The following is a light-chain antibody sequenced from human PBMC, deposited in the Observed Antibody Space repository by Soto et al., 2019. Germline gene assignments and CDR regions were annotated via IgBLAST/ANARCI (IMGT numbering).Light chain of an antibody. CDR1: SSNIGNNY. Sequence: SVLTQPPSVSAAPGQKVTISCSGSSSNIGNNYVSCYQQLPGTAPKLLIYDNNKRPSGIPDRFSGSKSGTSATLGITGLQTGDEADYYCGTWDSSLSAYVFGTGTKVTVL. V-gene: IGLV1-51*01. J-gene: IGLJ1*01. CDR2: DNN. CDR3: GTWDSSLSAYV.